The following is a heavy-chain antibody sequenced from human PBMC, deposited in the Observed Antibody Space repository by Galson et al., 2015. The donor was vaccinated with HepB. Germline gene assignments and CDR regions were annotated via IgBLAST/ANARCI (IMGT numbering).Heavy chain of an antibody. D-gene: IGHD6-19*01. CDR3: AKDPYLYSALAGTMAGFDY. V-gene: IGHV3-30*18. CDR1: GFTFSNYG. J-gene: IGHJ4*02. CDR2: ISYDGSNK. Sequence: SLRLSCAASGFTFSNYGMHWVRQAPGKGLERVAVISYDGSNKYYADSVKGRFTISRDNSKNTLYLQMNSLRAEDTALYYCAKDPYLYSALAGTMAGFDYWGQGTLVTGSS.